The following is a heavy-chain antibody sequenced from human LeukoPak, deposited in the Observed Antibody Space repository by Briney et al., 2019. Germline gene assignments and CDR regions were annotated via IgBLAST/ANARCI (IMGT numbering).Heavy chain of an antibody. CDR1: KFAFSSYA. Sequence: QPGGSLRLSCAASKFAFSSYAMSWVRQAPGKGLEWVSAISGGGGNTYYADSVKGRFTISRDNSKNTLYLQMNSLRAEDTAVYHCARDLRYDSSGYTLLSYYGMDVWGQGTTVTVSS. J-gene: IGHJ6*02. V-gene: IGHV3-23*01. CDR2: ISGGGGNT. D-gene: IGHD3-22*01. CDR3: ARDLRYDSSGYTLLSYYGMDV.